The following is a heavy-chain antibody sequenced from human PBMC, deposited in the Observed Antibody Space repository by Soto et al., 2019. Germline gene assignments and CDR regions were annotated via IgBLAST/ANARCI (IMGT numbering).Heavy chain of an antibody. D-gene: IGHD3-9*01. V-gene: IGHV1-69*04. Sequence: SVKGSCKASGGTCTRYTSSSRRHDHGQGLEWMGRIIPILGIANYAQKFQGRVTITADKSTSTAYMELSSLRSEDTAVYYCARDRALVVGLIGYYSWGQGTLVTVSS. CDR2: IIPILGIA. J-gene: IGHJ5*02. CDR3: ARDRALVVGLIGYYS. CDR1: GGTCTRYT.